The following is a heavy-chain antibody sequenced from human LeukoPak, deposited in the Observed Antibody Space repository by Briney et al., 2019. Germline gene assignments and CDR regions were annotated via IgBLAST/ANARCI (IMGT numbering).Heavy chain of an antibody. D-gene: IGHD3-3*01. CDR2: INWNGGST. J-gene: IGHJ5*02. CDR1: GFTFDDYA. V-gene: IGHV3-20*01. Sequence: GGSRRLSCAASGFTFDDYAMTWVRQAPGKGPEWVSAINWNGGSTHYADSVKGRFTISRDNAKKSLYLQMNNLRAEDTALYHCARVWKTVTIFGVVGGFDPWGQGTLVTVSS. CDR3: ARVWKTVTIFGVVGGFDP.